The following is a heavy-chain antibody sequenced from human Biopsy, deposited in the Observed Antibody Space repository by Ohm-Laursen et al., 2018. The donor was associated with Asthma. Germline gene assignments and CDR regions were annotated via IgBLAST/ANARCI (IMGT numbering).Heavy chain of an antibody. D-gene: IGHD3-10*01. Sequence: ASVTASYQTSGYTFKRAGITSARQAPGQGLGWMGWISVYNGNTKIAQKLQDRVTMITDTSTSTAYMELRSLRSDDTAVYFCARAVDYSHYYGIDVWGQGTTVTVS. CDR2: ISVYNGNT. CDR3: ARAVDYSHYYGIDV. V-gene: IGHV1-18*01. J-gene: IGHJ6*02. CDR1: GYTFKRAG.